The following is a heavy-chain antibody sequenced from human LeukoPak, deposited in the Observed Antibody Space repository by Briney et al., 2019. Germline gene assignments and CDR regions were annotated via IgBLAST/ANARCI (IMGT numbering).Heavy chain of an antibody. Sequence: PGASLRLSCAASGFTFTIHAMNWVGQAPGKGLEWVSTISTTGARTYYADSVRGRFTISRNNSYNTLYLQLSGLRAEDTAVYYCAKGRESGVRRDAFDIWGQGTPVTVSS. J-gene: IGHJ3*02. CDR2: ISTTGART. CDR3: AKGRESGVRRDAFDI. CDR1: GFTFTIHA. V-gene: IGHV3-23*01. D-gene: IGHD6-25*01.